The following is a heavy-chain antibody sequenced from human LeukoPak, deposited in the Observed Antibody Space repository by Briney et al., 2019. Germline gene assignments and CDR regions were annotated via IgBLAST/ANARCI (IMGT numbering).Heavy chain of an antibody. CDR1: GFTFSSYR. CDR2: IYSGADHI. J-gene: IGHJ4*02. Sequence: GGSLRLSCTASGFTFSSYRMNWVRQAPGKGLEWVSTIYSGADHIYYADSVQGRFTTSRDDARSSLYLQMNSLRAEDTAVYYCARDYDGTYHNFDYWGQGTRVTVSS. V-gene: IGHV3-21*01. CDR3: ARDYDGTYHNFDY. D-gene: IGHD1-26*01.